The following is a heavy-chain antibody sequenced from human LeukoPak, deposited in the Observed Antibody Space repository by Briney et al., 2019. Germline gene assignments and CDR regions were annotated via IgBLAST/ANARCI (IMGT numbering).Heavy chain of an antibody. J-gene: IGHJ2*01. CDR2: MNPNSGNT. Sequence: ASVKVSCKASGYTFTSYDINWVRQATGQGLEWMGWMNPNSGNTGYAQKFQGRVTMTRNTSISTAYMELSSLRSEDTAVYYCARGGITMIIGHWSFDLWGRGTLVTVSS. V-gene: IGHV1-8*01. D-gene: IGHD3-22*01. CDR3: ARGGITMIIGHWSFDL. CDR1: GYTFTSYD.